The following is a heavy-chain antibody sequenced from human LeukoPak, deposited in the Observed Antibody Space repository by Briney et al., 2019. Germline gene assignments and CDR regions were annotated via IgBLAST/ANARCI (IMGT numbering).Heavy chain of an antibody. J-gene: IGHJ3*02. CDR3: AKDVTGTGAFDI. CDR2: ITWNSGTI. CDR1: GFTFDDYA. Sequence: GGSLRLSCAASGFTFDDYAMHWVRQGPGKGLEWVSGITWNSGTIGYAHSVKGRFTISRDNAKNSLYLQMNSLRAEDTALYYCAKDVTGTGAFDIWGQGTMVTVSS. V-gene: IGHV3-9*01. D-gene: IGHD1-7*01.